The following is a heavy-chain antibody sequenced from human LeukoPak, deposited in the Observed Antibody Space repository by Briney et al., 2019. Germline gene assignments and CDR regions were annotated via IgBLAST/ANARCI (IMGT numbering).Heavy chain of an antibody. V-gene: IGHV3-74*01. J-gene: IGHJ4*02. CDR3: ARVLPNSGRYFDY. CDR2: IFSDASST. CDR1: GFTFSSYW. Sequence: GGSLRLSCAASGFTFSSYWMHWVRQAPGKGLVWVSRIFSDASSTNYADSVKGRFTISRDNAKNTLYLQMNSLRADDTAVYYCARVLPNSGRYFDYWGQGTLVTVSS. D-gene: IGHD6-19*01.